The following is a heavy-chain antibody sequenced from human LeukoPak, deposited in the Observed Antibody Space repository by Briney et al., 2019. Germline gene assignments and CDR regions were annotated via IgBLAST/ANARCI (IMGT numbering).Heavy chain of an antibody. Sequence: KTGGSLRLSCAASGFTFSSYSMNWVRQAPGKGLEWVSSISSSSSYIYYADSVKGRFTISRDNAKNSLYLQMNSLRAEDTAVYYCATEGGGPRWLDPWGQGTLVTVPS. V-gene: IGHV3-21*04. J-gene: IGHJ5*02. D-gene: IGHD6-25*01. CDR1: GFTFSSYS. CDR3: ATEGGGPRWLDP. CDR2: ISSSSSYI.